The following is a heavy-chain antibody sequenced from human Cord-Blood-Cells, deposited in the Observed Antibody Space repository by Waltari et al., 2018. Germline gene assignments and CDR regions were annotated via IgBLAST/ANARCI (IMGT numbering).Heavy chain of an antibody. CDR2: INHSGST. CDR1: GGSFSGYY. V-gene: IGHV4-34*01. Sequence: QVQLQQWGAGLLKPSATLSLTCAVYGGSFSGYYCSWIRQPPGKGLEWIGEINHSGSTNYNPSLKSRVTISVDTSKNQFSLKLSSVTAADTAVYYCARGGGIAAAGTYQLNYWGQGTLVTVSS. D-gene: IGHD6-13*01. CDR3: ARGGGIAAAGTYQLNY. J-gene: IGHJ4*02.